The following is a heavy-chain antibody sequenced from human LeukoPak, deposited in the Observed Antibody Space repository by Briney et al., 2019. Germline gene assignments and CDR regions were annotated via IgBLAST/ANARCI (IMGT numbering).Heavy chain of an antibody. CDR3: ARHSYYDSSGYYLDFDY. Sequence: GESLKISCKGSGYSFTSYWIGWVRQMPGKGLEWMGIIYPGDSDTRYSPSFQGQVTISADKSISTAYLQWSSLKASDTAMYCCARHSYYDSSGYYLDFDYWGQGTLVTVSS. J-gene: IGHJ4*02. D-gene: IGHD3-22*01. V-gene: IGHV5-51*01. CDR1: GYSFTSYW. CDR2: IYPGDSDT.